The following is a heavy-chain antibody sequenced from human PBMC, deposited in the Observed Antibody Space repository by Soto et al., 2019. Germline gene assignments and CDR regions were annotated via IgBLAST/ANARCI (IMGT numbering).Heavy chain of an antibody. CDR2: IDPSDSYT. J-gene: IGHJ6*02. Sequence: PGESLKISCKGSGYSLTSYWISWVRQMPGKGLEWMGRIDPSDSYTNYSPSFQGHVTISADKSISTAYLQWSSLKASDTAMYYCARHLDGSGSYYYYGMDVWGQGTTVTVSS. V-gene: IGHV5-10-1*01. CDR3: ARHLDGSGSYYYYGMDV. D-gene: IGHD3-10*01. CDR1: GYSLTSYW.